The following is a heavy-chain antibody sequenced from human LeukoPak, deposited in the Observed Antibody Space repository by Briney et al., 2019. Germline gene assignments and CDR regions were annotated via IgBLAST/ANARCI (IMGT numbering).Heavy chain of an antibody. CDR1: AFTVNTND. Sequence: QPGGSLTLSCAASAFTVNTNDMTWVPQAPGKGLEWVSVLYSDGNKKYADSVQGRFTISRDNSKNTLYLEMNSLSPDDTAVYYCARGVEPLAANTLAYWGQGTLVTVSS. J-gene: IGHJ4*02. CDR2: LYSDGNK. CDR3: ARGVEPLAANTLAY. D-gene: IGHD1-14*01. V-gene: IGHV3-53*01.